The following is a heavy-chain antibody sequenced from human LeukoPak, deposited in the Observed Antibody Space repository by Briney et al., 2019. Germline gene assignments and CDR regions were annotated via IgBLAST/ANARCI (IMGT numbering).Heavy chain of an antibody. Sequence: SVKVSSKASGGIFSSYTISWVRQAPGQGLEWMGRIIPLLGIANYAQKFQGRVTIIADKSTSTAYMELSSLRSEDTAVYYCARDDADSAYADGDYWGQGTLVTVSS. CDR3: ARDDADSAYADGDY. CDR1: GGIFSSYT. V-gene: IGHV1-69*04. J-gene: IGHJ4*02. D-gene: IGHD5-12*01. CDR2: IIPLLGIA.